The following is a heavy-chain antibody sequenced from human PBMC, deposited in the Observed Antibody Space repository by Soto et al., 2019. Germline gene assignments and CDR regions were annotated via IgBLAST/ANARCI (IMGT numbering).Heavy chain of an antibody. CDR3: ARASYSRGGSCSPLRRMDA. V-gene: IGHV4-38-2*01. CDR1: GYSITNGYY. CDR2: IYHSRST. Sequence: PSETLSLTCGVSGYSITNGYYWGWIRQPPGQGLEWIGTIYHSRSTYYNPSLKTRVTISVDTSKNQFSLKLSSVTAADTAVYYCARASYSRGGSCSPLRRMDALGQGPTVT. J-gene: IGHJ6*02. D-gene: IGHD2-15*01.